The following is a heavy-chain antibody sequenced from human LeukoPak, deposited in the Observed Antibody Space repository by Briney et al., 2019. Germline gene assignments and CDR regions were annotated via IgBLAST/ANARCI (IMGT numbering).Heavy chain of an antibody. CDR1: GGSISPFY. J-gene: IGHJ4*02. D-gene: IGHD7-27*01. V-gene: IGHV4-59*01. Sequence: PSETLSLTCTVSGGSISPFYWSWVRQAPGKGLEWIGYIYYRGNTKYNPSLKSRVTISADTSKNQFSLKLSSVTAADTAVYYCARDTGARIDYWGQGTLVTVSS. CDR2: IYYRGNT. CDR3: ARDTGARIDY.